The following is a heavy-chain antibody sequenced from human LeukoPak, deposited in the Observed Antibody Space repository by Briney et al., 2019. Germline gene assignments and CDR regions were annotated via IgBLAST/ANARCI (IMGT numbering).Heavy chain of an antibody. J-gene: IGHJ3*02. CDR2: IKQDGSEK. CDR3: ASFYCSSTSCSAFDI. CDR1: GFTFSSYW. D-gene: IGHD2-2*01. V-gene: IGHV3-7*01. Sequence: PGGSLRLSCVASGFTFSSYWMSWVRQAPGKGLEWVANIKQDGSEKYYVDSVKGRFTISRDNAKNSLYLQMNSLRAEDTAVYYCASFYCSSTSCSAFDIWGQGTMVTVSS.